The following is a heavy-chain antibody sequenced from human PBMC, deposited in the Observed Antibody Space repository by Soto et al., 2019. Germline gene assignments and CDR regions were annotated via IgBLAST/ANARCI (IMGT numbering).Heavy chain of an antibody. CDR2: IYNSGRY. CDR1: GGFI. J-gene: IGHJ4*02. Sequence: SETLSLTCTVSGGFIWGWIRQSPDKGLEWIGYIYNSGRYNYNPSLESRLTMSIDTSKNQFSLRLASVTAADTAVYYCARTLPNRQLFDSWSQGTLVTVSS. CDR3: ARTLPNRQLFDS. D-gene: IGHD1-1*01. V-gene: IGHV4-59*01.